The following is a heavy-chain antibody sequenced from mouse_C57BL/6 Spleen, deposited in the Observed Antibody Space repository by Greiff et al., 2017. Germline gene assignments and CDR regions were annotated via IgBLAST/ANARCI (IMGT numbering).Heavy chain of an antibody. Sequence: QVQLQQSGAELVKPGASVKLSCKASGYTFTEYTIHWVKQRSGQGLEWIGWFYPGSGSIKYNEKFKDKATLTADKSSSTVYMELSRLTSEDSAVYLCARHENGLPTNYYAMENWGQGTSVTVSS. CDR1: GYTFTEYT. CDR3: ARHENGLPTNYYAMEN. CDR2: FYPGSGSI. V-gene: IGHV1-62-2*01. D-gene: IGHD5-5*01. J-gene: IGHJ4*01.